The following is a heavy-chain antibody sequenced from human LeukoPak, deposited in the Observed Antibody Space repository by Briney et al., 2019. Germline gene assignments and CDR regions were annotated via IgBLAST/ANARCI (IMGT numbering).Heavy chain of an antibody. CDR2: IYYSGTT. D-gene: IGHD3-22*01. J-gene: IGHJ5*02. CDR3: ASPVLDYYDSSGYEGWFDP. Sequence: SETLSLTCTVSGGSISGTGYCWAWIRQPPGKGLEWIGSIYYSGTTYYNPSLKSRVTISVDTSKNQFSLKLSSVTAADTAVYYCASPVLDYYDSSGYEGWFDPWGQGTLVTVSS. CDR1: GGSISGTGYC. V-gene: IGHV4-39*01.